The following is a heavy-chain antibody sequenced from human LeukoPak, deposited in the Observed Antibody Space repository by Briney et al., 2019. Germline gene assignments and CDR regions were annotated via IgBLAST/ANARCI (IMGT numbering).Heavy chain of an antibody. D-gene: IGHD2-2*02. J-gene: IGHJ5*02. CDR2: IYYSGST. CDR3: ARDRGCSSTSCYTLRRWFDP. V-gene: IGHV4-39*07. CDR1: GGSISSYY. Sequence: SETLSLTCTVSGGSISSYYWGWIRQPPGKGLEWIGSIYYSGSTYYNPSLKSRVTISVDTSKNQFSLKLSSVTAADTAVYYCARDRGCSSTSCYTLRRWFDPRGQGTLVTVSS.